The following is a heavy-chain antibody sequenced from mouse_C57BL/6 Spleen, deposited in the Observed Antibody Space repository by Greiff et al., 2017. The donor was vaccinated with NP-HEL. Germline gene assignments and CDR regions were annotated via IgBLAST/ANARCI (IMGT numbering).Heavy chain of an antibody. J-gene: IGHJ3*01. D-gene: IGHD2-3*01. CDR2: IYPYNGVS. CDR3: ARSLIYDGYYGFAY. CDR1: GYSFTGYY. Sequence: VQLKQSGPELVKPGASVKISCKASGYSFTGYYMHWVKQSHGNILDWIGYIYPYNGVSSYNQKFKGKATLTVDKSSSTAYMELRSLTSEDSAVYYCARSLIYDGYYGFAYWGQGTLVTVSA. V-gene: IGHV1-31*01.